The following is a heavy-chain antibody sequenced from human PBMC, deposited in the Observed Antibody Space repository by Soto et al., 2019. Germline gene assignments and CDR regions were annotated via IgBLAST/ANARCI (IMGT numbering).Heavy chain of an antibody. CDR1: GYTFTSYA. Sequence: ASVKVSCKASGYTFTSYAMHWVRQAPGQRLEWMGWINAGNGNTKYSQKFQGRVTITRDTSASTAYMELSSLRFEDTAVYYCAKQISGWYAGQDWFDPWGQGTLVTVSS. J-gene: IGHJ5*02. D-gene: IGHD6-19*01. V-gene: IGHV1-3*01. CDR3: AKQISGWYAGQDWFDP. CDR2: INAGNGNT.